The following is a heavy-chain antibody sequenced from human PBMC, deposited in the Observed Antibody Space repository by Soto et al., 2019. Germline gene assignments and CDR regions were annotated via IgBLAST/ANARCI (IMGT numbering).Heavy chain of an antibody. J-gene: IGHJ5*02. CDR2: INADNGNT. CDR1: GYTFTRYT. CDR3: ARGIATGQLDP. D-gene: IGHD2-15*01. V-gene: IGHV1-3*01. Sequence: ASVKVSCETSGYTFTRYTMNWVRQAPGQRLEWMGWINADNGNTKSSQKFQDRVIITRDTSASTAYMDLSSLRSEDTAVYYCARGIATGQLDPWGQGTLVTVSS.